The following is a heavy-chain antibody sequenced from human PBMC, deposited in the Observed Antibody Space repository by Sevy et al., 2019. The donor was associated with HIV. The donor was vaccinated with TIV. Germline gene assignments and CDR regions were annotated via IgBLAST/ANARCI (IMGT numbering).Heavy chain of an antibody. CDR3: ATGPHYYYDSTSFFEY. D-gene: IGHD3-22*01. Sequence: GGSLRLSCTASGFTFTSYEMNWVRQAPGKGLEWVASIISSAKSIYYVDSVKGRFTVSRDNAKNSLFLQMNSLRAEDTAIYYCATGPHYYYDSTSFFEYWGQGTLVTVSS. V-gene: IGHV3-48*03. CDR1: GFTFTSYE. J-gene: IGHJ4*02. CDR2: IISSAKSI.